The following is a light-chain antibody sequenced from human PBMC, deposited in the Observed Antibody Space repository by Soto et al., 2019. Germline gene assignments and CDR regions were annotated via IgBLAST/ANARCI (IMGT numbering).Light chain of an antibody. J-gene: IGKJ4*01. CDR1: QGMTSW. CDR2: AAS. V-gene: IGKV1-12*01. Sequence: TQSPRTLALSPLWRAPVCFMASQGMTSWLAWYQQNPVKAAKLLIYAASSLQSWVLSTLSGSGSGADFPPTNSSPQPEDFATHYCQQANSFPLTFGGGTNVDI. CDR3: QQANSFPLT.